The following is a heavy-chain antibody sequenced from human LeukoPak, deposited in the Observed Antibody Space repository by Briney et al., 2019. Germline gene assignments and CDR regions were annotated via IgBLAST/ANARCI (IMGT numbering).Heavy chain of an antibody. Sequence: ASVKVSCKASGYTFTSYDINWVRQATGQGLEWMGWMNPNSRNTGYAQKFQGRVTMTRNTSISTAYMELNSLRSEDTAVYYCARSSNRLRFLEWNLPMDVWGKGTTVTVSS. CDR2: MNPNSRNT. V-gene: IGHV1-8*01. CDR1: GYTFTSYD. D-gene: IGHD3-3*01. CDR3: ARSSNRLRFLEWNLPMDV. J-gene: IGHJ6*04.